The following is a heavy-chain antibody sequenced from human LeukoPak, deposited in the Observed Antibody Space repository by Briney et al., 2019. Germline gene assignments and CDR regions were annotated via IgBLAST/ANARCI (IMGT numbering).Heavy chain of an antibody. CDR2: ISSSGSTT. V-gene: IGHV3-48*02. D-gene: IGHD6-13*01. CDR3: ARDSSAGRFPLDY. CDR1: GFTFSRYS. Sequence: PGGSLRLSCAASGFTFSRYSVNWVPQAPGKGLEWVSYISSSGSTTDYADSVKGRFTISRDNAKNSLYLQMNSLRDEDTAVYYCARDSSAGRFPLDYWGQGALVTVSS. J-gene: IGHJ4*02.